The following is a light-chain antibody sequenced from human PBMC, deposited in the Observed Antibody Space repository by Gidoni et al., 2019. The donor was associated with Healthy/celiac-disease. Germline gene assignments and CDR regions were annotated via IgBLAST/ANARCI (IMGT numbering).Light chain of an antibody. Sequence: EIVMTQSPATLSVSPGERATLSCGASQSVSSNLAWYQQKPGQAPRLLIYGASTRATGIPARFSGSGSGTEFTLTISSLQSEDFAVYYCQQYNNWLRGFXQXTKVEIK. CDR1: QSVSSN. J-gene: IGKJ1*01. V-gene: IGKV3-15*01. CDR3: QQYNNWLRG. CDR2: GAS.